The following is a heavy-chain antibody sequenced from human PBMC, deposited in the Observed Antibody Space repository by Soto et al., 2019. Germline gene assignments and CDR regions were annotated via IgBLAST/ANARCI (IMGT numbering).Heavy chain of an antibody. CDR3: ARVKSSWNSPWDYYYYGMDV. J-gene: IGHJ6*02. CDR2: ISSSSSTI. D-gene: IGHD2-15*01. Sequence: PGGSLRLSCAASGFTFSSYSMNWVRQAPGKGLEWVSYISSSSSTIYYADSVKGRFTISRDNAKNSLYLQMNSLRDEDTAVYYCARVKSSWNSPWDYYYYGMDVWGQGTTVTVSS. CDR1: GFTFSSYS. V-gene: IGHV3-48*02.